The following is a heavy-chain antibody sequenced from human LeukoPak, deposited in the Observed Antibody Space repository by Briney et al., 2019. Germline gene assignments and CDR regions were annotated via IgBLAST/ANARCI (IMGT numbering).Heavy chain of an antibody. CDR2: ISGSAHKI. CDR3: AGRPTGYSSGYIH. J-gene: IGHJ4*02. D-gene: IGHD5-18*01. V-gene: IGHV3-23*01. CDR1: GFTFSSYW. Sequence: GGSLRLSCTASGFTFSSYWMSWVRQAPEKGLDWVSVISGSAHKIRYADSVKGRFTVSRDNSENIVYLQMNNLRVEDTAVYYCAGRPTGYSSGYIHWGQGTLVTVSS.